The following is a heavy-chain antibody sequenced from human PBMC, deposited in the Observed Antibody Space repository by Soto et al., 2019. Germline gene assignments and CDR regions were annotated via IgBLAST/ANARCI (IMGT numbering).Heavy chain of an antibody. CDR2: FRESGGTT. Sequence: VQLWDSGGGLVQPGGSLRLSCAASGFSFSSCAMSWVRQAPGKRLEWVSTFRESGGTTHYADPVKGRFTISRDTSNNIMFLQRNSLRAEDTAIYYCTKDSHWAIISPTHDVWGQGTLVTVSS. D-gene: IGHD2-2*01. V-gene: IGHV3-23*01. CDR3: TKDSHWAIISPTHDV. CDR1: GFSFSSCA. J-gene: IGHJ4*02.